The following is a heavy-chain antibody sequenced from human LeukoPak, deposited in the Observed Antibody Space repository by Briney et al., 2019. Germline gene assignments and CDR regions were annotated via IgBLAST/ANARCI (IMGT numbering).Heavy chain of an antibody. Sequence: SETLSLTCAVYGGSFSGYYWSWIRQPPGKGLEWIGEINHSGSTNYNPSLKSRVTIPVDTSKNQFSLRLSSVTAADTAVYYCARGGGNYYMDVWVKGTTVTVSS. J-gene: IGHJ6*03. CDR3: ARGGGNYYMDV. D-gene: IGHD1-26*01. CDR2: INHSGST. CDR1: GGSFSGYY. V-gene: IGHV4-34*01.